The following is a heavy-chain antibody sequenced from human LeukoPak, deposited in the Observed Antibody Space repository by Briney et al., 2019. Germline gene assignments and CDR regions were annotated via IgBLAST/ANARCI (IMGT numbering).Heavy chain of an antibody. CDR2: IYPGDSDT. J-gene: IGHJ4*02. CDR3: ARHAGDYGMGY. V-gene: IGHV5-51*01. D-gene: IGHD4-17*01. CDR1: GRSFTSYW. Sequence: GESLKFSCKGSGRSFTSYWIGWVRQMPGKGLGWMGIIYPGDSDTRYSPSFQGQVTISADKSISTVSLQWSSLKSSDTAMYFCARHAGDYGMGYWGQGTLVTVSS.